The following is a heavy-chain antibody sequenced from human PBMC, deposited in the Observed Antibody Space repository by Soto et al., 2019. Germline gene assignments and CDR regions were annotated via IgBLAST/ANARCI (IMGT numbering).Heavy chain of an antibody. CDR3: ATVHNTSRSFNY. CDR1: GFSVNTYA. D-gene: IGHD1-20*01. J-gene: IGHJ4*02. Sequence: EVQLLASGGGLVQPGESLRLSCAASGFSVNTYAMSWVRQAPGKGLEWVSTTGISGRTTYYADSVKDRFTVSRDDSQNTLDLQMSSLRAEDTAVYYCATVHNTSRSFNYWGQGTLVTVSS. CDR2: TGISGRTT. V-gene: IGHV3-23*01.